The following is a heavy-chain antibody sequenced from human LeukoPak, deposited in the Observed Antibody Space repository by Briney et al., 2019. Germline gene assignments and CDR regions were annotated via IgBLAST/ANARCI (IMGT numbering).Heavy chain of an antibody. CDR2: LHTTGST. V-gene: IGHV4-4*07. D-gene: IGHD2-2*01. Sequence: SETLSLTCTVSVGSLSNYYWSWIRHPAGRGLEWIGRLHTTGSTNYNPSLKSRVTMSLDTSKKQFSLKLSSVTAADTAVFYCAGASAAAGFFHLWGRGTLVTVSS. CDR3: AGASAAAGFFHL. J-gene: IGHJ2*01. CDR1: VGSLSNYY.